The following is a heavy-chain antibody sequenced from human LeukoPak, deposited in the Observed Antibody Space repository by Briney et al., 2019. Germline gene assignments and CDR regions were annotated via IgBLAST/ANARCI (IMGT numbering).Heavy chain of an antibody. J-gene: IGHJ6*03. CDR2: FSGYSGSI. D-gene: IGHD3-3*01. V-gene: IGHV3-9*01. CDR1: GFTFDDYA. Sequence: GGSLRLSCAASGFTFDDYALYWGRRAAGRGVEGFSGFSGYSGSIGYADSVKGRFTFSKDNAKNSMYLQMNSLRAEETALYYCAKDVSLRFLEWTGWDVWSKRTTVTV. CDR3: AKDVSLRFLEWTGWDV.